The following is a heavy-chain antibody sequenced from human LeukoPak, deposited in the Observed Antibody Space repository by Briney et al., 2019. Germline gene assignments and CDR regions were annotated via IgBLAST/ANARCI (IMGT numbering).Heavy chain of an antibody. J-gene: IGHJ5*01. V-gene: IGHV1-8*01. Sequence: ASVTVCCKASGYSFTNYNVNWVRQATGQGLEWMGWMNPISGYTGYAQKVQGRVTMTRDTSISTAYMELRSLRSEDTAVYYCARGLDGDFLDYNWFDSWGQGTLVTVSS. D-gene: IGHD2-21*01. CDR3: ARGLDGDFLDYNWFDS. CDR1: GYSFTNYN. CDR2: MNPISGYT.